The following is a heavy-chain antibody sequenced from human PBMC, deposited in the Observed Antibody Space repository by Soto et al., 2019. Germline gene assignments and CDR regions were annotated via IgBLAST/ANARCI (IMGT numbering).Heavy chain of an antibody. CDR3: AHKGPEDWPLHY. CDR1: GFSLSTSGVG. J-gene: IGHJ4*02. CDR2: IYWDDSK. Sequence: QITLKESGPTLVRPTQTLTLTCAFSGFSLSTSGVGVGWIRQPPGKALEWLAVIYWDDSKHYSPSLRSRLTITTDTSTNQVVLTMTNMDPTDPGTYYCAHKGPEDWPLHYWGQGTLVTVSS. D-gene: IGHD3-9*01. V-gene: IGHV2-5*02.